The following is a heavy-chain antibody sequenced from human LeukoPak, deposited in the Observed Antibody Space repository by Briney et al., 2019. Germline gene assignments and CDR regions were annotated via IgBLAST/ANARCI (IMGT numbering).Heavy chain of an antibody. Sequence: GGSLRLSCAASGFTFSSYGMHWVRQAPGKGLEWVAVIWYDGSNKYYADSVKGRFTISRDNSKNTLYLQMNSLRAEDTAAYYCARDRWYYDYVWDYYFDYWGQGTLVTVSS. J-gene: IGHJ4*02. CDR3: ARDRWYYDYVWDYYFDY. V-gene: IGHV3-33*01. CDR1: GFTFSSYG. CDR2: IWYDGSNK. D-gene: IGHD3-16*01.